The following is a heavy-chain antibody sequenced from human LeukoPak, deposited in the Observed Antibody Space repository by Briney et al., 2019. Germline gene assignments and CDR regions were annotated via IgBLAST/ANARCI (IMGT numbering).Heavy chain of an antibody. V-gene: IGHV4-34*01. D-gene: IGHD4-23*01. CDR3: AREAVVKAFDI. J-gene: IGHJ3*02. CDR1: GFSFSSFS. Sequence: GSLRLSCAASGFSFSSFSMNWVRQPPGKGLEWIGEINHSGSTNYNPSLKSRVTISVDTSKNQFSLKLSSVTAADTAVYYCAREAVVKAFDIWGQGTMVTVSS. CDR2: INHSGST.